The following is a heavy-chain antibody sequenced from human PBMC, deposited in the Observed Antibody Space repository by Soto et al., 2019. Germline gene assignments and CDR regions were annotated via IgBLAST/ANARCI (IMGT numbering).Heavy chain of an antibody. D-gene: IGHD1-7*01. Sequence: QVQLQESGPGLVKPSQTLSLTCTVSGGSISSGGNYWSWIRQHPGKGLEGIGDLLYSVSTYYSPSLKSRVTMSVDADKTQCSLKMGFGTAADTAMVDCASRNGITGTTLNWFDPWGQGTLVTVSS. V-gene: IGHV4-31*03. CDR3: ASRNGITGTTLNWFDP. J-gene: IGHJ5*02. CDR2: LLYSVST. CDR1: GGSISSGGNY.